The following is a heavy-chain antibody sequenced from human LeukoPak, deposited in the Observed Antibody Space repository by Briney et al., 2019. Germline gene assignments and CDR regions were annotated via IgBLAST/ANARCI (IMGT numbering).Heavy chain of an antibody. V-gene: IGHV3-11*04. Sequence: LSLTCAVYGGSFSGYYWSWIRQPPGKGLEWVSYISSSGSTIYYADSVKGRFTISRDNAKNSLYLQMNSLRAEDTAVYYCARNVEMATIRWAAFDIWGQGTMVTVSS. J-gene: IGHJ3*02. CDR3: ARNVEMATIRWAAFDI. CDR1: GGSFSGYY. CDR2: ISSSGSTI. D-gene: IGHD5-24*01.